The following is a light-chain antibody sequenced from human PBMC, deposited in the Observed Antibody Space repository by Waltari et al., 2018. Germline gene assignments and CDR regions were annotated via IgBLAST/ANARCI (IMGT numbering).Light chain of an antibody. CDR3: QQYYSTPWT. V-gene: IGKV4-1*01. CDR1: QSVLYSSNNQNS. J-gene: IGKJ1*01. CDR2: WAS. Sequence: DIVMTQSPDSLAVSLGERATINCKSSQSVLYSSNNQNSLGWYQQKPGQPPKLLIYWASTRESGVPDRVSGSGSGADFTLTISSLQAEDAAVYYCQQYYSTPWTFGQGTKVEIK.